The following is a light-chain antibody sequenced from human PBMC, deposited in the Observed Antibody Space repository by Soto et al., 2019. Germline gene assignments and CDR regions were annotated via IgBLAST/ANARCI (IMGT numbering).Light chain of an antibody. CDR2: GAS. V-gene: IGKV3-15*01. CDR1: QSVSSS. Sequence: EIVMTQSPATLSVSPGESCTLSCRASQSVSSSLAWYQQRPGQAPRLLIYGASTTATGIPARFSGSGSGTAFTLTISGLQSEDVAIDYCQQYKTWWTFGQGTKVDIK. CDR3: QQYKTWWT. J-gene: IGKJ1*01.